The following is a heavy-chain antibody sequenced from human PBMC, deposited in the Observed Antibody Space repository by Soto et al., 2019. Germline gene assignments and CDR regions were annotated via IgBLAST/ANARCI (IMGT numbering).Heavy chain of an antibody. V-gene: IGHV1-2*02. J-gene: IGHJ4*02. CDR2: INPNTGAT. CDR3: ARIPYYYDTGRTDYF. CDR1: GHPFLDFY. Sequence: QVQLVQSGAEVRKPGASVRVSCSPSGHPFLDFYVHWVRQAPGKGLEWLGWINPNTGATNYAQKFEGRVTVTRDMSINTAYMELTRLPSDDTAGYYCARIPYYYDTGRTDYFWGPGTLVTVSS. D-gene: IGHD3-22*01.